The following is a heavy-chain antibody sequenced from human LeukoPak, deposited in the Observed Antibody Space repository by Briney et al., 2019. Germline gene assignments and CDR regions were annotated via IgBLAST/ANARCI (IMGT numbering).Heavy chain of an antibody. J-gene: IGHJ6*03. V-gene: IGHV1-8*03. D-gene: IGHD3-10*01. CDR1: GYTFTSYD. CDR3: AAGITMVRGDLSLYYMDV. Sequence: ASVKVSCKASGYTFTSYDINWVRQATGQGLEWMGWMNPNSGNTGYAQKFQGRVTITRNTSISTAYMELSSLRSEDTAVYYCAAGITMVRGDLSLYYMDVWGKGTTVAVSS. CDR2: MNPNSGNT.